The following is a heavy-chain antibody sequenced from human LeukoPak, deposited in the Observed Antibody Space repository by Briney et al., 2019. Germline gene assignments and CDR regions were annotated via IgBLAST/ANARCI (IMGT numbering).Heavy chain of an antibody. CDR2: IKSEIDGGTA. J-gene: IGHJ5*02. V-gene: IGHV3-15*01. CDR1: GLTFSTAW. CDR3: TTAARFDP. Sequence: PGGSLRLSCAASGLTFSTAWMIWVRQTPGKGLEWVGRIKSEIDGGTADYAAPVKGRFTISRDDSKHMLFLQMNSLKTEDTAIYYCTTAARFDPWGQGTLVTVSS.